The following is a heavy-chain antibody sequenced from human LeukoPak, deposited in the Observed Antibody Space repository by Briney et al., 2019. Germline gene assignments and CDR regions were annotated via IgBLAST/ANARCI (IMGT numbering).Heavy chain of an antibody. V-gene: IGHV3-21*01. CDR3: ARAERVQQLVYYYYYMDV. Sequence: KPGGSLRLSCAASGFTFSSYSMDWVRQAPGKGLEWVSSISSSSSYIYYADSVKGRFTISRDNAKNSLYLQMNSLRAEDTAVYYCARAERVQQLVYYYYYMDVWGKGTTVTVSS. CDR1: GFTFSSYS. CDR2: ISSSSSYI. J-gene: IGHJ6*03. D-gene: IGHD6-6*01.